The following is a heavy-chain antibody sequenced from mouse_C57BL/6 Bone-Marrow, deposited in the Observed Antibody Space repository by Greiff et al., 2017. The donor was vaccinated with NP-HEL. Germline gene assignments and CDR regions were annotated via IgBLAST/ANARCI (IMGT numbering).Heavy chain of an antibody. CDR1: GFTFSSYG. D-gene: IGHD1-1*01. V-gene: IGHV5-6*01. CDR3: ARVLYGSSYVGYYFDY. CDR2: ISSGGSYT. Sequence: EVQVVESGGDLVKPGGSLKLSCAASGFTFSSYGMSWVRQTPDKRLEWVATISSGGSYTYYPDSVKGRFTISRDNAKNTLYLQMSSLKSEDTAMYYCARVLYGSSYVGYYFDYWGQGTTLTVSS. J-gene: IGHJ2*01.